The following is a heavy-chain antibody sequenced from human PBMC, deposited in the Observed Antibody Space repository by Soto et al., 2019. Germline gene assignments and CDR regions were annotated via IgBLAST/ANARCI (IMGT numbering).Heavy chain of an antibody. V-gene: IGHV3-23*01. J-gene: IGHJ3*02. D-gene: IGHD2-15*01. CDR2: ISDSGGSRGGT. Sequence: AGGSLRLSCRASGFTFSSSAMTWARQPPGQGLEWVASISDSGGSRGGTYYADSVKGRFTISRDNSNTTLYLQVDSLRGADTAIYYCASAKAVVVAALGIWGQGTMVTVSS. CDR3: ASAKAVVVAALGI. CDR1: GFTFSSSA.